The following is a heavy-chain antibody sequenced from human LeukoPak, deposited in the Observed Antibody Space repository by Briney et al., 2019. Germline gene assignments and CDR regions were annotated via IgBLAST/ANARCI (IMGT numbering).Heavy chain of an antibody. V-gene: IGHV1-46*01. CDR1: GYTFTNFY. CDR3: ARDYHGSGSLTTFDY. Sequence: ASVKVSCKASGYTFTNFYMHWVRQVPGQGLEWMGIINPRGGSASSAQKFQGRVTLTRDTSTSTVYMELSRLRSEDTALYYCARDYHGSGSLTTFDYWGQGTLVTVSP. D-gene: IGHD3-10*01. CDR2: INPRGGSA. J-gene: IGHJ4*02.